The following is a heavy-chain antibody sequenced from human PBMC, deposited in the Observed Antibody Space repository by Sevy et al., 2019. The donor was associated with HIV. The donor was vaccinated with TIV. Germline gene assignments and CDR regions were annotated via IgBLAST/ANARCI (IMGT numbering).Heavy chain of an antibody. CDR3: ARDRGSAAAVDVYFDY. Sequence: GGSLRLSCAASGFTFSSYSMNWVRQAPGKGLEWVSSISSSSSYIYYADSVKGRFTISRDNAKNSLYLQMNSLRAEDTAVYYCARDRGSAAAVDVYFDYWGQGTLVTVSS. D-gene: IGHD6-13*01. CDR1: GFTFSSYS. CDR2: ISSSSSYI. J-gene: IGHJ4*02. V-gene: IGHV3-21*01.